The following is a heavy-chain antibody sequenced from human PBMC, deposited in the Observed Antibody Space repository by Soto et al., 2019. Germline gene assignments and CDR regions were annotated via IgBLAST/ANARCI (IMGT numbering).Heavy chain of an antibody. CDR2: INPNSGGT. J-gene: IGHJ6*02. CDR3: ARDSSAGSGRIYGMDV. Sequence: QVQLVQSGAEVKKPGASVKVSCEASGYTFTGYYMHWVRQAPGQGLEWMGWINPNSGGTNYAQKFQGWVTMTRDTSISTAYMELSRLRSDDTAVYYCARDSSAGSGRIYGMDVWGQGTTVTVSS. CDR1: GYTFTGYY. D-gene: IGHD3-10*01. V-gene: IGHV1-2*04.